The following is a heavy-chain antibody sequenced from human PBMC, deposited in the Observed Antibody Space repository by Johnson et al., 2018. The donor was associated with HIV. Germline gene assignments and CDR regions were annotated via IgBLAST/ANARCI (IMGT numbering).Heavy chain of an antibody. CDR1: GFTFSSYA. CDR3: ARMVGSGSSDAFDI. Sequence: QVQLVESGGGVVQPGRSLRLSCAASGFTFSSYAIHWVRQAPGKGLEWVAVISYDGSNKYYADSVKGRFTISRDNSKNTLYLQMNSLRAEDTAVYYCARMVGSGSSDAFDIWSQGTMVTVSS. V-gene: IGHV3-30-3*01. CDR2: ISYDGSNK. D-gene: IGHD3-10*01. J-gene: IGHJ3*02.